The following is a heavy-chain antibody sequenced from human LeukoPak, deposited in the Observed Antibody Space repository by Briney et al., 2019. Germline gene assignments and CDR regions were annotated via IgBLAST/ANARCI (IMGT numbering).Heavy chain of an antibody. V-gene: IGHV3-30*02. J-gene: IGHJ4*02. D-gene: IGHD7-27*01. Sequence: GGSLRLSCAASGFTFSSYGMHWVRPAPGKGLEWVAFIRYDGSNKYYADSVKGRFTISRDNSKNTLYLQMNSLRAEDTAVYYCAKGGRTGIGFDYWGQGTLVTVSS. CDR1: GFTFSSYG. CDR2: IRYDGSNK. CDR3: AKGGRTGIGFDY.